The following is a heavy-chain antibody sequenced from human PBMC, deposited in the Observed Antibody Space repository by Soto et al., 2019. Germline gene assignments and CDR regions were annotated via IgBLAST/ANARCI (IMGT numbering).Heavy chain of an antibody. J-gene: IGHJ5*02. CDR3: ARDGSGWINWFDP. D-gene: IGHD6-19*01. CDR2: ISAYNGNT. V-gene: IGHV1-18*01. Sequence: ASVKVSCKASGYTFTSYGISWVRQAPGQGLEWMGWISAYNGNTNYAQKLQGRVTMTTDISTSTANMELRSLRSDDTAVYYCARDGSGWINWFDPWGQGTLVTVSS. CDR1: GYTFTSYG.